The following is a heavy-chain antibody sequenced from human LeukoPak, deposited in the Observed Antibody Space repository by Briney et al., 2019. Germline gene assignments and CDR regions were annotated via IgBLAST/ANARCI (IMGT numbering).Heavy chain of an antibody. Sequence: SGPTLVKPTQTLTLTCTFSGFSFSSSGVGVGWIRQPPGGALEWLAHIYWHGDERCNPSLQARLTITGDASKNQVVLTMSNVDPVDTATYYCAHLYNSAWYKTRWFGPWGQGTLVTVSS. V-gene: IGHV2-5*01. J-gene: IGHJ5*02. CDR2: IYWHGDE. CDR1: GFSFSSSGVG. CDR3: AHLYNSAWYKTRWFGP. D-gene: IGHD6-19*01.